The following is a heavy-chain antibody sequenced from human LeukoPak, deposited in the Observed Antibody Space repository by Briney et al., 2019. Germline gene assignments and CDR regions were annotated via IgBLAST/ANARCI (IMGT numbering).Heavy chain of an antibody. D-gene: IGHD5-12*01. CDR3: ARDVGGYGTKGSYFDY. CDR2: IWYDGNNK. Sequence: GRSLRLSCAASGFTFSSYGMHWVRQAPGKGLEWVAVIWYDGNNKYYADFVKGRFTISRDNSKNTLYLQMNSLRDEDTAVYYCARDVGGYGTKGSYFDYWGQGTLVTVSS. CDR1: GFTFSSYG. J-gene: IGHJ4*02. V-gene: IGHV3-33*01.